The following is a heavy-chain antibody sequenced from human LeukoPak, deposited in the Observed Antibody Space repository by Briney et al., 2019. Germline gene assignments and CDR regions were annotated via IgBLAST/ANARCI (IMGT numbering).Heavy chain of an antibody. CDR1: GYTFTSYS. D-gene: IGHD3-10*01. Sequence: ASVKVSCKASGYTFTSYSIIWVRQAPGQGLECMGWISAVTGKTTYGSKFQGRVTMTADTSTSTAYLELRNLRSDDTAVYYCARDPDPGDYWGQGTLVTVSS. V-gene: IGHV1-18*01. J-gene: IGHJ4*02. CDR2: ISAVTGKT. CDR3: ARDPDPGDY.